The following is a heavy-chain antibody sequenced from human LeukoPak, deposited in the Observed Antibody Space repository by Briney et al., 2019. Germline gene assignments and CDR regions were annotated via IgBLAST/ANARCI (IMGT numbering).Heavy chain of an antibody. J-gene: IGHJ4*02. CDR1: GFTFSSYG. D-gene: IGHD6-13*01. CDR3: AKDLLVGTWYRSSWSNYFDY. V-gene: IGHV3-30*02. Sequence: GGSLRLSCAASGFTFSSYGMHWVRQAPGKGLEWVAFIRYDGSNKYYADSVKGRFTISRDNSKNTLYLQMNSLRAEDTAVYYCAKDLLVGTWYRSSWSNYFDYWGQGTLVTVSS. CDR2: IRYDGSNK.